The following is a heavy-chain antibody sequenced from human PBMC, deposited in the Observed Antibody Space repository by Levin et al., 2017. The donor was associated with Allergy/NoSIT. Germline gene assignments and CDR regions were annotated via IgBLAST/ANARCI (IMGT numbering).Heavy chain of an antibody. Sequence: GGSLRLSCAASGFTFSSYWMSWVRQAPGKGLEWVANIKQDRSEKYYVDSVKGRFTISRDNAKNSLYLQMNSLRAEDTAVYYCAREMATSYDAFDIWGQGTMVTVSS. D-gene: IGHD5-24*01. V-gene: IGHV3-7*01. CDR3: AREMATSYDAFDI. CDR2: IKQDRSEK. J-gene: IGHJ3*02. CDR1: GFTFSSYW.